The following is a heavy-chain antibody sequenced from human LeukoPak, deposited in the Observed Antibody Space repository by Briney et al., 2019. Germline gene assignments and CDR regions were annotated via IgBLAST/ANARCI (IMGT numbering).Heavy chain of an antibody. V-gene: IGHV3-48*03. D-gene: IGHD6-19*01. CDR3: ARDGSGWYAPNDY. J-gene: IGHJ4*02. CDR2: ISSSGSTI. CDR1: GFTFSSYE. Sequence: GGSLRLSCAASGFTFSSYEMNWVRQAPGKGLEWVPYISSSGSTIYYADSVKGRFTISRDNAKNSLYLQMNSLRAEDTAVYYCARDGSGWYAPNDYWGQGTLVTVSS.